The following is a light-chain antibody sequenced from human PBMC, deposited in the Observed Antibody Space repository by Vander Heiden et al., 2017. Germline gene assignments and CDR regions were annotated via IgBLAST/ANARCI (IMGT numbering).Light chain of an antibody. V-gene: IGLV3-1*01. Sequence: SYELTQPPSVSVSPGQPAIITCSGDKLGDKYACWYQQKPGQSPVLVIYQDSKRPSGIPERFSGSNSGNTATLTISGTQAMDEADYYCQAWDSSTAHVVFGGGTKLTVL. CDR2: QDS. CDR1: KLGDKY. J-gene: IGLJ2*01. CDR3: QAWDSSTAHVV.